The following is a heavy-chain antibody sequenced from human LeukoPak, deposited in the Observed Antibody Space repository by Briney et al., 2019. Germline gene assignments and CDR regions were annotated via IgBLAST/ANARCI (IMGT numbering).Heavy chain of an antibody. CDR2: INPSGGST. J-gene: IGHJ4*02. D-gene: IGHD3-10*01. CDR1: GYTFTSYY. CDR3: ASAGGSGSYYFY. Sequence: GASVKVSCKASGYTFTSYYMHWVRQAPGQGLEWMGIINPSGGSTSYAQKFQGRVTMTRDTSTSTVYMELSSLRSEDAAVYYCASAGGSGSYYFYWGQGPLVTVSS. V-gene: IGHV1-46*01.